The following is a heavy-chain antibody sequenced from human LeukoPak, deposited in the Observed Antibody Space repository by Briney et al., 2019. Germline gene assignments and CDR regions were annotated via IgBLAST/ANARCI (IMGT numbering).Heavy chain of an antibody. Sequence: ASVKVSCKASGHTFTGYYMRWVRQAPGQGLEWMGWINPNSGGTNYAQKFQGRVTMTRDTSISTAYMELSRLRSDDTAVYYCASSTVLRDAFDIWGQGTMVTVSS. CDR1: GHTFTGYY. D-gene: IGHD2-2*01. CDR3: ASSTVLRDAFDI. J-gene: IGHJ3*02. CDR2: INPNSGGT. V-gene: IGHV1-2*02.